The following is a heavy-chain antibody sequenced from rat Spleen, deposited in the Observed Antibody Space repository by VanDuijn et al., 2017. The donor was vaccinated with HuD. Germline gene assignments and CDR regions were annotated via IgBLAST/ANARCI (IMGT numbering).Heavy chain of an antibody. Sequence: VQLVESDGGLVQPGRSLKLSCSASGFTFSSYGMHWIRQAPGKGLDWVAYISSSSGTVYADAVKGRFTISRENAKNTLYLQLNSLKSEDTAIYYCARTGGYFDYWGQGVMVTVSS. D-gene: IGHD5-1*01. CDR3: ARTGGYFDY. CDR2: ISSSSGT. V-gene: IGHV5-62*01. J-gene: IGHJ2*01. CDR1: GFTFSSYG.